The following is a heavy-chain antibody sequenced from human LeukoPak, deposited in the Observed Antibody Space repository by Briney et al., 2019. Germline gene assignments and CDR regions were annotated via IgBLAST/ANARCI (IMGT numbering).Heavy chain of an antibody. CDR1: GGSISSGSYY. V-gene: IGHV4-61*02. Sequence: SETLSLTCTVSGGSISSGSYYWSWIRQPAGKGLEWIGRIYTSGSTNYNPSLKSRVTISVDTSKNQFSLKLSSVTAADTAVYYCARTDYSDYRHMFDYWGQGTLVTVSS. D-gene: IGHD4-11*01. CDR2: IYTSGST. CDR3: ARTDYSDYRHMFDY. J-gene: IGHJ4*02.